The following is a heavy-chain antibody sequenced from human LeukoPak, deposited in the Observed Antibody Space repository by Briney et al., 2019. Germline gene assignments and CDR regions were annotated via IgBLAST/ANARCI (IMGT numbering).Heavy chain of an antibody. CDR2: IYTSGST. Sequence: SSETLSLTSTVSGASISSGSYFWSWIRQPAGKGLEWIGRIYTSGSTDYNPSLKSRVAISVDTAKNQFSLKLSSVTAADTGVYYCARSNYYDSSSYWDYWGQGSLVTVSS. V-gene: IGHV4-61*02. CDR3: ARSNYYDSSSYWDY. CDR1: GASISSGSYF. D-gene: IGHD3-22*01. J-gene: IGHJ4*02.